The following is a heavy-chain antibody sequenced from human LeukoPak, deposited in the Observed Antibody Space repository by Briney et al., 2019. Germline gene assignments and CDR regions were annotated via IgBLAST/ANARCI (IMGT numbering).Heavy chain of an antibody. CDR1: GGTFSSYA. Sequence: SVKVSFKASGGTFSSYAIGWVRQAPGQGLEWMGGIIPIFGTANYAQKFQGRVTITADESTSTAYMELSSLRSEDTAVYYCARSVDYGDYYYGMDVWGQGTTVTVSS. CDR2: IIPIFGTA. CDR3: ARSVDYGDYYYGMDV. D-gene: IGHD4-17*01. V-gene: IGHV1-69*13. J-gene: IGHJ6*02.